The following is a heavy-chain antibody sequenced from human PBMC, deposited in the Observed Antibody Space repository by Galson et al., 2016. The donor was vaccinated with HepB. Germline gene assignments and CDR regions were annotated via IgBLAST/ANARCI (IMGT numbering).Heavy chain of an antibody. CDR1: GFNFSTYG. CDR3: AREAYYDFWSGYYGYDFYDYGMDV. V-gene: IGHV3-33*08. Sequence: SLRLSCAASGFNFSTYGMHWVRQAPGEGLEWVALIWSDENNKNYADSVTGRFTISRANSKNTLYLQMNSLRAEDTAVYYCAREAYYDFWSGYYGYDFYDYGMDVWGQGTAVTVSS. CDR2: IWSDENNK. J-gene: IGHJ6*02. D-gene: IGHD3-3*01.